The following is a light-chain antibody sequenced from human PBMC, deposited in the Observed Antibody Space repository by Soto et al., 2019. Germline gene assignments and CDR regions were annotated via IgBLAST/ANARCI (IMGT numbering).Light chain of an antibody. CDR3: SSYTTSSTLVV. Sequence: QSALTQPASVSGSPGQSITISCTGTSSDVGAYNYVSWFQQHPGKAPKLMIYEVSNRPSGVSNRFSGSKSDNTASLTISGRQAEDEADYYCSSYTTSSTLVVFGGGTKLTVL. CDR1: SSDVGAYNY. CDR2: EVS. V-gene: IGLV2-14*01. J-gene: IGLJ2*01.